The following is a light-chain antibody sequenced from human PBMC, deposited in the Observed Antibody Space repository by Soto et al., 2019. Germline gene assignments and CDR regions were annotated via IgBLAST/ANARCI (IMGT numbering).Light chain of an antibody. CDR1: QSVYSY. V-gene: IGKV3-11*01. CDR3: QQRSNCPIT. J-gene: IGKJ5*01. Sequence: EIVLTRSPATLSLSPGERATLSCRASQSVYSYLAWYQQKPGQAPRLLIYDASNRATGIPARFRGSGSGTDFTLTISCLEPEDFAVYYCQQRSNCPITFGQGTRLEIK. CDR2: DAS.